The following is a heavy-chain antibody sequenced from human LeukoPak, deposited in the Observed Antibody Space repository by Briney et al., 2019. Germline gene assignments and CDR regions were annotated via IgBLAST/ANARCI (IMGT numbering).Heavy chain of an antibody. CDR2: ISSDESIT. CDR1: GSPSRNNW. D-gene: IGHD6-19*01. J-gene: IGHJ4*02. V-gene: IGHV3-74*01. CDR3: ARVSLSSGCLSN. Sequence: GGPLSPSCAAPGSPSRNNWCTGVRQAPGKGLVWVSRISSDESITSYADSVKGRFTISRDNAKNTLFLQMNGLRAEDTAVYYCARVSLSSGCLSNWGQGTLVTVSS.